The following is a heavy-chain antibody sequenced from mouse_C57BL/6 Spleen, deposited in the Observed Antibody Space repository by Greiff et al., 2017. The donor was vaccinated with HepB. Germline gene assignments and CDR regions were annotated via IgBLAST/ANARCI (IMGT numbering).Heavy chain of an antibody. V-gene: IGHV1-4*01. CDR1: GYTFTSYT. J-gene: IGHJ2*01. Sequence: LQESGAELARPGASVKMSCKASGYTFTSYTMHWVKQRPGQGLEWIGYINPSSGYTKYNQKFKDKATLTADKSSSTAYMQLSSLTSEDSAVYYCARSYGSSYGDYFDYWGQGTTLTVSS. D-gene: IGHD1-1*01. CDR3: ARSYGSSYGDYFDY. CDR2: INPSSGYT.